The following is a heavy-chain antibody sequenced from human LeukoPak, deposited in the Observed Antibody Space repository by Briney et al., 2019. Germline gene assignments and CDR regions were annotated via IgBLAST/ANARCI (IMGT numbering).Heavy chain of an antibody. Sequence: ASVKVSCKASGGTFSSYAISWVRQAPGQGLEWMGGIIPIFGTANYAQKFQGRVTITADESTSTAYMELSSLRSEDTAVYYCARASLNGSGYPHPHYYGMDVWGQGTTVTVSS. CDR2: IIPIFGTA. V-gene: IGHV1-69*13. CDR3: ARASLNGSGYPHPHYYGMDV. CDR1: GGTFSSYA. J-gene: IGHJ6*02. D-gene: IGHD3-22*01.